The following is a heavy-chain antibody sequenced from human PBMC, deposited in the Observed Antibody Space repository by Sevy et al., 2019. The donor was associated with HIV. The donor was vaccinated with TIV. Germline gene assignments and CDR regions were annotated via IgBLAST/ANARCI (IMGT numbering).Heavy chain of an antibody. CDR3: ASSGSRLSYYYYYYGMDV. CDR1: GFTFSDYY. V-gene: IGHV3-11*01. J-gene: IGHJ6*02. Sequence: GGSLRLSCAASGFTFSDYYMSWIRQAPGKGLEWVSYISSSGSTIYYADSEKGRFTISRDNAKNSLYLQMNSLRAEDTAVYYCASSGSRLSYYYYYYGMDVWGQGTTVTVSS. CDR2: ISSSGSTI. D-gene: IGHD1-26*01.